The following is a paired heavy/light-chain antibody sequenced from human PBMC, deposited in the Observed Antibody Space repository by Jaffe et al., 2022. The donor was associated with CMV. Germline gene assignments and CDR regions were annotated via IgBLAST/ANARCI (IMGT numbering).Heavy chain of an antibody. CDR2: ISSSGSTI. Sequence: QVQLVESGGGLVKPGGSLRLSCAASGFTFSDYYMSWIRQAPGKGLEWVSYISSSGSTIYYADSVKGRFTISRDNAKNSLYLQMNSLRAEDTAVYYCARYGRGDYGHYYYYGMDVWGQGTTVTVSS. CDR3: ARYGRGDYGHYYYYGMDV. J-gene: IGHJ6*02. CDR1: GFTFSDYY. D-gene: IGHD4-17*01. V-gene: IGHV3-11*01.
Light chain of an antibody. CDR1: KLGDKY. CDR3: QAWDSSTGFYV. CDR2: QDS. Sequence: SYELTQPPSVSVSPGQTASITCSGDKLGDKYACWYQQKPGQSPVLVIYQDSKRPSGIPERFSGSNSGNTATLTISGTQAMDEADYYCQAWDSSTGFYVFGTGTKVTVL. J-gene: IGLJ1*01. V-gene: IGLV3-1*01.